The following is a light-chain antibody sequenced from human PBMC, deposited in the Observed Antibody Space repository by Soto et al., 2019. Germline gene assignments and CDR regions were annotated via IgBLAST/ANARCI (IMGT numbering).Light chain of an antibody. CDR3: SSYTSRGV. CDR1: SSNIGGNS. CDR2: DDN. V-gene: IGLV1-51*01. Sequence: QSVLTQPPSVSAAPGQKVTISCSGSSSNIGGNSVSWYQQLPGTAPKLLIYDDNKRPSGIPDRFSGSKSGTSATLGITGFQTGDEADYYCSSYTSRGVFGTGTKVTVL. J-gene: IGLJ1*01.